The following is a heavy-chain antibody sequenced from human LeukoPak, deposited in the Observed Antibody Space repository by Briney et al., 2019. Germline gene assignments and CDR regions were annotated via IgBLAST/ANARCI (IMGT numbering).Heavy chain of an antibody. Sequence: GASVKVSCKASGYTFTGYYMHWVRQAPGQGLEWMGWINPNSGGTNYAQKFQGRVTMTRDTSISTAYMALSRLRSDDTAVYYCARKLYYYYGMDVWGQGTTVTVSS. J-gene: IGHJ6*02. CDR1: GYTFTGYY. CDR3: ARKLYYYYGMDV. CDR2: INPNSGGT. V-gene: IGHV1-2*02.